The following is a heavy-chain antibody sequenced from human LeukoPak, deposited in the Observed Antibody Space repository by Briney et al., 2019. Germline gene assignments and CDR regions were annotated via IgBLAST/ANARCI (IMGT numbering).Heavy chain of an antibody. CDR1: GYSISSGYY. CDR3: ASNLYSSGWYVDY. Sequence: SETLSLTCTVSGYSISSGYYWGWIRQPPGKGLEGIGSMYHSGSAYYNPSLKSRVTISVDTSKNQFSLKLSSVTAADTAVYYCASNLYSSGWYVDYWGQGTLVTVSS. V-gene: IGHV4-38-2*02. CDR2: MYHSGSA. D-gene: IGHD6-19*01. J-gene: IGHJ4*02.